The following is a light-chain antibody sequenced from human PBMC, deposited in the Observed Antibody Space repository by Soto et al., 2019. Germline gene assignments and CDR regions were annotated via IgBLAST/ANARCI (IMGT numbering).Light chain of an antibody. Sequence: QSVLTQPASVSGSPGQSITISCTGTSSDVGYDNYVSWFQQHPGKAPKLMIYEVSRRPSGVSNRFSGSRSGTSASLAIVGLRSEDEAIYYCAAWDASLSACVFGNGTKLTVL. CDR2: EVS. CDR1: SSDVGYDNY. CDR3: AAWDASLSACV. J-gene: IGLJ1*01. V-gene: IGLV2-14*01.